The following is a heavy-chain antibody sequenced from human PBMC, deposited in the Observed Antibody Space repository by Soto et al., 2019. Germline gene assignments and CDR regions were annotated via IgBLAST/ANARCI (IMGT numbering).Heavy chain of an antibody. J-gene: IGHJ4*02. Sequence: PSETLSLTRAVYGGSFSGYYWSWIRQPPGKGLEWIGEINHSGSTNYNPSLKSRVTISVDTSKNQFSLKLSSVTAADTAVYYCARGRYSSGWFQPVFDYWGQGTRVTVSS. D-gene: IGHD6-19*01. CDR3: ARGRYSSGWFQPVFDY. CDR1: GGSFSGYY. CDR2: INHSGST. V-gene: IGHV4-34*01.